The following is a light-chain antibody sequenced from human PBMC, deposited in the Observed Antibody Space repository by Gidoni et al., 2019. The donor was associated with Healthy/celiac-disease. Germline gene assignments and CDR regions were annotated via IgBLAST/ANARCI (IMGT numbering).Light chain of an antibody. CDR3: QQRSNWPFT. Sequence: IVLTQSPATLSLSPGERATLSCRASQSVSSYVAWYQQKPGQAPRLLIYDASNRATGIPARFSGSGSGTDFTLTISSLEPEDFAVYYCQQRSNWPFTFGGGTKVEIK. V-gene: IGKV3-11*01. CDR2: DAS. CDR1: QSVSSY. J-gene: IGKJ4*01.